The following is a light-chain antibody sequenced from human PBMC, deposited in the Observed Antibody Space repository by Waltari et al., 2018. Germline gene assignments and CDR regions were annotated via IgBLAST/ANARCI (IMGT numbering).Light chain of an antibody. CDR3: AARDDSLNWV. V-gene: IGLV1-47*01. Sequence: QFVLTQSPSASGTPGQRVTISCSGSRHNIGLNSIYWYQQLPGAPPKLLISKNNQRSSGVPDRFSASKSGTSASLAISGLRSEDEADYFCAARDDSLNWVFGGGTKLTVL. CDR2: KNN. CDR1: RHNIGLNS. J-gene: IGLJ3*02.